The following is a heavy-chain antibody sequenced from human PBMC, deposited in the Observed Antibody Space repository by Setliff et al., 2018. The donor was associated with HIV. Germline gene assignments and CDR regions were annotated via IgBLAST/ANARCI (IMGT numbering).Heavy chain of an antibody. J-gene: IGHJ6*02. CDR1: GGTLSTYA. D-gene: IGHD3-10*01. Sequence: GASVKVSCKASGGTLSTYAIGWLRQAPGQGLEWMGRIILISGTTKFAQKFQGRVTITADESTSTAYMELSSLRSEDTAVYYCARGDYGSGSYYPYYFYYGMDVWGQGTTVTVSS. V-gene: IGHV1-69*13. CDR3: ARGDYGSGSYYPYYFYYGMDV. CDR2: IILISGTT.